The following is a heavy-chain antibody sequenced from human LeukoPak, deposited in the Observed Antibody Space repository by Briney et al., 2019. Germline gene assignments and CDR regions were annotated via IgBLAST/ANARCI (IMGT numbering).Heavy chain of an antibody. CDR2: INSDGSTI. D-gene: IGHD1-26*01. J-gene: IGHJ4*02. CDR3: AREGSSRY. V-gene: IGHV3-74*01. Sequence: PGGSLRLSCAASGFTFSSYWMHWVRQAPGKGLVWVSRINSDGSTITYADSVKGRFTISRDNAQNSLYLQMNSLRAEDTAVYYCAREGSSRYWGQGTLVTVSS. CDR1: GFTFSSYW.